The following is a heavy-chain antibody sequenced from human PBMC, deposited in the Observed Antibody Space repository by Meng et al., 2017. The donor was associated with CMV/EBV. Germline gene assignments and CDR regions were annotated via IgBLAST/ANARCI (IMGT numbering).Heavy chain of an antibody. CDR3: ARDLGEQLEGISGPRV. CDR2: ISYDGSNK. Sequence: GGSLRLSCAASGLTFSSYAMHWVRQAPGKGLEWVAVISYDGSNKYYADSVKGRFTISRDNSKNTLYLQMNSLRAEDTAVYYCARDLGEQLEGISGPRVWGQGTLVTVSS. D-gene: IGHD6-6*01. CDR1: GLTFSSYA. J-gene: IGHJ4*02. V-gene: IGHV3-30*04.